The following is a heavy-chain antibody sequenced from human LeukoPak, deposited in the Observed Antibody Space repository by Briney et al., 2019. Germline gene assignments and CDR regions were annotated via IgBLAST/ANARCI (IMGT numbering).Heavy chain of an antibody. CDR3: ARTKGAVAGPPDILDY. Sequence: SETLSLTCTVSGGSISSGSYYWSWIRQPAGKGLEWIGRIYTSGSTNYNPSLKSRVTISVDTSKNQFSLKLSSVTAADTAVYYCARTKGAVAGPPDILDYWGQGTLVTGSS. D-gene: IGHD6-19*01. CDR1: GGSISSGSYY. J-gene: IGHJ4*02. CDR2: IYTSGST. V-gene: IGHV4-61*02.